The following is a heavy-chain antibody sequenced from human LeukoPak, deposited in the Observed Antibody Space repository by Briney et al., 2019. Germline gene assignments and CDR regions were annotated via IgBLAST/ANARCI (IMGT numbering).Heavy chain of an antibody. D-gene: IGHD3-22*01. CDR1: GFTFSSYS. J-gene: IGHJ4*02. Sequence: PGGSLRLSCAASGFTFSSYSMNWVRQAPGKVLEWVSSISSSSSYIYYADSVKGRFTISRDNAKNSLYLQMNSLRAEDTAVYYCAREGTMIVGGVDWGQGTLVTVSS. V-gene: IGHV3-21*01. CDR3: AREGTMIVGGVD. CDR2: ISSSSSYI.